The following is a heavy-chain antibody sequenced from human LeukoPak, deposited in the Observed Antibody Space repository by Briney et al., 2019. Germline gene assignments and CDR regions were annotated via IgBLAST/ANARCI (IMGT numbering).Heavy chain of an antibody. D-gene: IGHD2-2*01. Sequence: PSETMSLTCTVSGGSISSYYWSWIRQPPGKGLEWIGYIYYTGSTNYNPSLKSRVTISVDTSKNQFSLKLSSVTAADTAVYYCAREIMSHCSSTSCPIYYYYYMDVWGKGTTVTVS. J-gene: IGHJ6*03. CDR1: GGSISSYY. CDR3: AREIMSHCSSTSCPIYYYYYMDV. CDR2: IYYTGST. V-gene: IGHV4-59*12.